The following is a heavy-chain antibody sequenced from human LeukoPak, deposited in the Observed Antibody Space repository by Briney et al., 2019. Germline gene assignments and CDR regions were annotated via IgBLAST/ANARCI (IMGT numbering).Heavy chain of an antibody. V-gene: IGHV4-38-2*02. CDR3: ARQNDDFWSGYYPLRYFDY. CDR1: GYSISSGYD. J-gene: IGHJ4*02. D-gene: IGHD3-3*01. Sequence: PSETLSLTCTVSGYSISSGYDWGWIRQPPGKGLEWIGSIYYRRTTYYNPSLKSRVTISVDTSKNQFSLKLSSVTAADTAVYYCARQNDDFWSGYYPLRYFDYWGQGTLVTVSS. CDR2: IYYRRTT.